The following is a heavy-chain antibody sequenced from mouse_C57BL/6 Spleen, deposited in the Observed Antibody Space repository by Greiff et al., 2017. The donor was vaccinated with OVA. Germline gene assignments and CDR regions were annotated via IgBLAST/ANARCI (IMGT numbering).Heavy chain of an antibody. Sequence: QVQLKESGAELVRPGASVTLSCKASGYTFTDYEMHWVKQTPVHGLEWIGAIDPETGGTAYNQKFKGKAILTADKSSSTAYMELRSLTSEDSAVYYCTRQGYGSSYSWFAYWGQGTLVTVSA. CDR2: IDPETGGT. CDR3: TRQGYGSSYSWFAY. D-gene: IGHD1-1*01. V-gene: IGHV1-15*01. CDR1: GYTFTDYE. J-gene: IGHJ3*01.